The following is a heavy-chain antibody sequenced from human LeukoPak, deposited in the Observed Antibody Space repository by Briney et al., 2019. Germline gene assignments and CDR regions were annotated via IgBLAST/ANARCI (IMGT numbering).Heavy chain of an antibody. CDR1: GYNFNSYW. CDR3: ARCHYDILTGHFTY. CDR2: IYPPDSDN. J-gene: IGHJ4*02. Sequence: GESLKISCKASGYNFNSYWIGWVRQRPGKGLDWMGLIYPPDSDNRYKPSFHGEVTISVAKSTSTAYLQWSSLQASDTAIYYCARCHYDILTGHFTYWGQGTLVTVSS. V-gene: IGHV5-51*01. D-gene: IGHD3-9*01.